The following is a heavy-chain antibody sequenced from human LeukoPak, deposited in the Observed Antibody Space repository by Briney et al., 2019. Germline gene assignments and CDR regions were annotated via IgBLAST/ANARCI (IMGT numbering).Heavy chain of an antibody. Sequence: QPGGSLRLSCAASGFTVSSNYMSWVRQAPGKGLEWVSVIHSGGSTYYADSVKGRFTISRDNSKNTLYLQMNSLRAEDTAVYYCAKGGIGYCSSTSCYVFPFDPWGQGTLVTVSS. J-gene: IGHJ5*02. CDR3: AKGGIGYCSSTSCYVFPFDP. CDR2: IHSGGST. CDR1: GFTVSSNY. D-gene: IGHD2-2*01. V-gene: IGHV3-53*01.